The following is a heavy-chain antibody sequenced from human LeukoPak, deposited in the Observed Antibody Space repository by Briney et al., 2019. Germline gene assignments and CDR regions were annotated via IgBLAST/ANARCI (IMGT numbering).Heavy chain of an antibody. CDR1: GGSVSSYY. V-gene: IGHV4-59*08. CDR2: IYYSGST. D-gene: IGHD3-9*01. CDR3: ARSPDILTGPRDYYYYYGMDV. Sequence: SETLSLTCTVSGGSVSSYYWSWIRQPPGKGLEWIGYIYYSGSTNYNPSLKSRVTISVDTSKNRFSLKLSSVTAADTAVYYCARSPDILTGPRDYYYYYGMDVWGQGTTVTVSS. J-gene: IGHJ6*02.